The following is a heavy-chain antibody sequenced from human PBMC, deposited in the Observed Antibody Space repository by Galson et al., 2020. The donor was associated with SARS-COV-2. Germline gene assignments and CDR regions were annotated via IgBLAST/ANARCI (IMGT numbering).Heavy chain of an antibody. V-gene: IGHV4-30-4*01. CDR2: IHYTGST. CDR1: GDSIGSSDHY. D-gene: IGHD2-21*01. J-gene: IGHJ4*02. Sequence: ASETLSLTCTVSGDSIGSSDHYWSWIRQPPGKGLEWIGYIHYTGSTYYNPSLSSRLTMSLDTSKNQFSLKVDSVTAADTAVYYCARLKAGDDSADLYCWGQGTLVTVSS. CDR3: ARLKAGDDSADLYC.